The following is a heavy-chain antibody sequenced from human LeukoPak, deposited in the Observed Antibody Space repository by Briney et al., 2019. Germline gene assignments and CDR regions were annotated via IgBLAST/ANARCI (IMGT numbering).Heavy chain of an antibody. J-gene: IGHJ4*02. CDR3: ARGYSYGYAY. CDR2: IYYSGST. Sequence: SETLSLTCTVSGGSISSDYWNWIRQPPGKGLEWIGYIYYSGSTNYNPSLKSRVTISVDTSKNQFSLKLNSVTAADTAVYYCARGYSYGYAYWGQGTLVTVSS. CDR1: GGSISSDY. D-gene: IGHD5-18*01. V-gene: IGHV4-59*01.